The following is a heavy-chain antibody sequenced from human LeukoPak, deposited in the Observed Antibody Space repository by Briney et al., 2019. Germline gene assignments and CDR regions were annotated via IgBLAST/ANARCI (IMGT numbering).Heavy chain of an antibody. Sequence: ASVKVSCKSSGEDLNNYLITWVRQAPGQGLEWMGWISTYNGDTNYAQKLQGRVTMTADTSTSTTYMELRSLRSDDTAVYYCALIPYCTTATCYYFDFWGQGTLVTVSS. CDR3: ALIPYCTTATCYYFDF. V-gene: IGHV1-18*01. J-gene: IGHJ4*02. D-gene: IGHD2-2*01. CDR1: GEDLNNYL. CDR2: ISTYNGDT.